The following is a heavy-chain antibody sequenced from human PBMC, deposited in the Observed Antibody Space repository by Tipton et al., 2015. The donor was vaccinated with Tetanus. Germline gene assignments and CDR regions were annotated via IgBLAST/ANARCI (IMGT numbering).Heavy chain of an antibody. D-gene: IGHD3-22*01. CDR3: ARVRGGWLPDY. Sequence: QSGPEVKKPGASVKVSCKASGYTFTSYAMHWVRQAPGQRLEWMGWINAGNGNTKYSQKFQGRVTVTRDTSASTAYMELSSLRSEDTAVYYCARVRGGWLPDYWGQGTLVTVSS. V-gene: IGHV1-3*01. CDR1: GYTFTSYA. J-gene: IGHJ4*02. CDR2: INAGNGNT.